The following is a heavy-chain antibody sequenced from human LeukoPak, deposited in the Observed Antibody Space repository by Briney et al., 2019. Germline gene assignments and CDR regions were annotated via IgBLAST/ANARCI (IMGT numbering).Heavy chain of an antibody. CDR1: GFTFDDYA. J-gene: IGHJ4*02. D-gene: IGHD6-6*01. V-gene: IGHV3-9*01. CDR2: ISWNSGSI. Sequence: GGSLRLSCAASGFTFDDYAMHWVRQAPGKGLEWVSGISWNSGSIGYADSVKGRFTISRDNAKNSLYLQMNSLRAEDTALYYCAKDSSSSSELDYWGQGTLVTVSS. CDR3: AKDSSSSSELDY.